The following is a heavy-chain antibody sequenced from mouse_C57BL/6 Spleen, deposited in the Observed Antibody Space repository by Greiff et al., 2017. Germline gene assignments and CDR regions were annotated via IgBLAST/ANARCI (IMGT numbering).Heavy chain of an antibody. CDR1: GFTFSDYG. V-gene: IGHV5-17*01. CDR2: ISSGSSTI. J-gene: IGHJ3*01. CDR3: ARQTTVVPFAY. Sequence: DVKLVESGGGLVKPGGSLKLSCAASGFTFSDYGMHWVRQAPEKGLEWVAYISSGSSTIYYADTVKGRFTISRDNAKNTLFLQMTSLRSEDTAMYYCARQTTVVPFAYWGQGTLVTVSA. D-gene: IGHD1-1*01.